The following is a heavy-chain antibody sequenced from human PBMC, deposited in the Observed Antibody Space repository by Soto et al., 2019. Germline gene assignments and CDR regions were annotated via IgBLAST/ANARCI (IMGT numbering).Heavy chain of an antibody. D-gene: IGHD5-12*01. J-gene: IGHJ1*01. CDR3: ARQARDGYNPGHFQH. CDR2: IYYSGST. CDR1: GGSISSSSYY. Sequence: SETLSRTCTVSGGSISSSSYYWGWIRQPPGKGLEWIGSIYYSGSTYYNPSLKSRVTISVDTSKNQFSLKLSSVTAADTAVYYCARQARDGYNPGHFQHWGQGTLVTVSS. V-gene: IGHV4-39*01.